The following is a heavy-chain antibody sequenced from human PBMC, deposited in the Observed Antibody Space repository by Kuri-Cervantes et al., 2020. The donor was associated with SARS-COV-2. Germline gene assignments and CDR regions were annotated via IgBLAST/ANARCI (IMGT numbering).Heavy chain of an antibody. D-gene: IGHD3-9*01. J-gene: IGHJ3*02. CDR3: ARRGWYYDILTGYLAHAFDI. Sequence: GESLKISCKGSGYSFTSYRIGWVRQMPGKGLEWMGIIYPGDSDTRHSPSFQGQVTISADKSISTAYLQWSSLKASDTAMYYCARRGWYYDILTGYLAHAFDIWGQGTMVTVSS. V-gene: IGHV5-51*01. CDR2: IYPGDSDT. CDR1: GYSFTSYR.